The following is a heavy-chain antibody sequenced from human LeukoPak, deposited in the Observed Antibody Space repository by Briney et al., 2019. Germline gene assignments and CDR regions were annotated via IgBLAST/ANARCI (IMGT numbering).Heavy chain of an antibody. CDR1: GYTFTGYY. D-gene: IGHD3-22*01. CDR2: INPNSGGT. CDR3: ARAKGYYDSSGYYYYYGMDV. J-gene: IGHJ6*02. Sequence: ASVKVSCKASGYTFTGYYMHWVRQAPGQGLEWMGRINPNSGGTNYAQKFQGRVTMTGDTSISTAYMELSRLRSDDTAVYYCARAKGYYDSSGYYYYYGMDVWGQGTTVTVSS. V-gene: IGHV1-2*06.